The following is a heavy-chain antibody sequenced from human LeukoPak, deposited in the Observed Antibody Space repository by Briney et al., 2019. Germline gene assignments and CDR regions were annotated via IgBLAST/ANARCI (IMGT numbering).Heavy chain of an antibody. V-gene: IGHV3-23*01. CDR1: GFTFSSYG. CDR2: ISGSGGST. J-gene: IGHJ3*01. D-gene: IGHD3-22*01. Sequence: GGSLRLSCAASGFTFSSYGMSWVRQAPGKGLEWVSAISGSGGSTYYADSVKGRFTISRDNSKNTLYLQMNSLRAEDTAVYYCAKTPSYYDSSGYYSFDYWGQGTMVTVSS. CDR3: AKTPSYYDSSGYYSFDY.